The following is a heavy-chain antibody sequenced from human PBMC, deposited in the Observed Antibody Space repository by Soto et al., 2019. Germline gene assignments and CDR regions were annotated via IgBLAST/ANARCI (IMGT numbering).Heavy chain of an antibody. V-gene: IGHV3-11*06. CDR3: ASYGSSGYGYSHY. J-gene: IGHJ4*02. Sequence: GGSLRLSCAASGLTFSDYYMSWIRQAPGKGLEWVSYISSSRSYTNYADSVKGRFTISRDNAKNSLYLQMNSLRAEDTAVYYCASYGSSGYGYSHYWGQGTLVTVSS. CDR2: ISSSRSYT. D-gene: IGHD5-12*01. CDR1: GLTFSDYY.